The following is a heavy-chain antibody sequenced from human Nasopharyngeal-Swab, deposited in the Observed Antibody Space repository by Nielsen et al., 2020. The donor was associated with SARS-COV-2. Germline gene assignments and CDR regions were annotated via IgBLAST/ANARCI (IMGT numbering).Heavy chain of an antibody. CDR1: GYTFTSYG. V-gene: IGHV1-18*01. J-gene: IGHJ4*02. CDR3: ARGVAAAGTPFPRYYFDY. Sequence: ASVKVSCKASGYTFTSYGISWVRQAPGQGLEWMGWISAYNGNTNYAQKLQGRVTMTTDTSTSTAYMELRSLRSEDTAVYYCARGVAAAGTPFPRYYFDYWGQGTLVTVS. CDR2: ISAYNGNT. D-gene: IGHD6-13*01.